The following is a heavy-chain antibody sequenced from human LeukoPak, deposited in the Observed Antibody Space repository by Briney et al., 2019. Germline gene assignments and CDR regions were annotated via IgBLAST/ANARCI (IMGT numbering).Heavy chain of an antibody. CDR2: ISWYSGSI. Sequence: PGGSLRLSCAPSGFTFDDYAMHWVRHAPGKGLEGVSGISWYSGSIVYADSVKGRFTISRDNAKNSLYLQMNSLRAEDTALYYCAKDFQYYDSSGYLDYWGQGTLVTVSS. J-gene: IGHJ4*02. V-gene: IGHV3-9*01. CDR3: AKDFQYYDSSGYLDY. CDR1: GFTFDDYA. D-gene: IGHD3-22*01.